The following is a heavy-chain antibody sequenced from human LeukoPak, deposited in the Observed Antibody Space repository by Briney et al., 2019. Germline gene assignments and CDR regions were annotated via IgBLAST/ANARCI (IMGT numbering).Heavy chain of an antibody. CDR3: AKGGYYYDSSGYYAFDY. V-gene: IGHV3-30*18. J-gene: IGHJ4*02. D-gene: IGHD3-22*01. CDR2: ISYDGSNK. CDR1: GFTFSNYG. Sequence: GGSLRLSCAASGFTFSNYGMHWVRQAPGKGLEWVAVISYDGSNKYYADSVKGRFTISRDNSKNTLYLQMNSLRAEDTAVYYCAKGGYYYDSSGYYAFDYWGQGTLVTVSS.